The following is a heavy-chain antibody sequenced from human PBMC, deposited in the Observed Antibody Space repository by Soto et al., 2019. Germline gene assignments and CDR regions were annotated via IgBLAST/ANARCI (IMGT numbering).Heavy chain of an antibody. CDR2: IRAYNGNT. V-gene: IGHV1-18*01. CDR1: GYTFTSYG. CDR3: ARDLATMDG. J-gene: IGHJ6*02. Sequence: QVQLVQSGAEVKKPGATVKVSCKASGYTFTSYGISWVRQAPGQGLEWMGWIRAYNGNTNYAQKLQGRDSMTTDTSTSTAYTDLRSLRYDDTAVYDCARDLATMDGWGQGSTVTVSS.